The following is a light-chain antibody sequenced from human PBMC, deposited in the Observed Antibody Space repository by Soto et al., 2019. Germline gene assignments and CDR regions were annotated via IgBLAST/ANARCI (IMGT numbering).Light chain of an antibody. J-gene: IGKJ2*01. CDR3: QQYHSYPYT. Sequence: DIQLTQSPSTLSASGGDRLIITCRASQSISSWLAWYQQKPGKAPKLLIYDASSLESGVPSRFSGSGSGTEFTLTISSLQPDDFATYYYQQYHSYPYTFGQGTKLEIK. CDR1: QSISSW. V-gene: IGKV1-5*01. CDR2: DAS.